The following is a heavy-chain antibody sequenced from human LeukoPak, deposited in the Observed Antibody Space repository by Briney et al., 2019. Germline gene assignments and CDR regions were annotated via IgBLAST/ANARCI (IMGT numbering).Heavy chain of an antibody. CDR3: ARDQAFGAAAANYFDY. CDR1: GYTFTSYG. D-gene: IGHD6-13*01. CDR2: ISAYNGNT. Sequence: GASVKVSCKAYGYTFTSYGISWVRQAPGQGLEWMGWISAYNGNTNYAQKLQGRVTMTTDTSTSTAYMELRSLRSDDTAVYYCARDQAFGAAAANYFDYWGQGTLVTVSS. J-gene: IGHJ4*02. V-gene: IGHV1-18*01.